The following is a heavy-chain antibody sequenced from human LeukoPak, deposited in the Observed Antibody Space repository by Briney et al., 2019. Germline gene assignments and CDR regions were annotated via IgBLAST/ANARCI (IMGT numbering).Heavy chain of an antibody. V-gene: IGHV1-69*13. CDR1: GGTFSSYA. J-gene: IGHJ4*02. Sequence: SVKVSCKASGGTFSSYAISWVRQAHGQGLEWMGGIIPIFGTANYAQKFQGRVTITADESTSTAYMELSGLRSEDTAVYYCARDQYATMVRGVIIGVGDYWGQGTLVTVSS. CDR2: IIPIFGTA. D-gene: IGHD3-10*01. CDR3: ARDQYATMVRGVIIGVGDY.